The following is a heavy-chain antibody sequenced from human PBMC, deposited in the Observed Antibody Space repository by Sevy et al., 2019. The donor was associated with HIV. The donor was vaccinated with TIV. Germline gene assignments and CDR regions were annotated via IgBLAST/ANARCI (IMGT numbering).Heavy chain of an antibody. CDR2: IRNKADSYTT. J-gene: IGHJ4*02. CDR3: ATHAGIAAAGRVFDY. CDR1: GFTISDHY. V-gene: IGHV3-72*01. D-gene: IGHD6-13*01. Sequence: GGSRLSCAASGFTISDHYMEWVRKAPGKGLEWVGRIRNKADSYTTEYAASVKGRFTISRDDSKNSLYLLMNSLKTEDTAVYYCATHAGIAAAGRVFDYWGQGTLVTVSS.